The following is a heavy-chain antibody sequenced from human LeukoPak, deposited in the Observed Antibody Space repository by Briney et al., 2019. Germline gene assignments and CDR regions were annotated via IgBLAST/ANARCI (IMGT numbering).Heavy chain of an antibody. J-gene: IGHJ4*02. V-gene: IGHV1-3*01. CDR3: ARAGVVEMATIGFDY. Sequence: ASVKVSCKASGYTFTSYAIHWVRQAPGQRLEWMGWIDAGNGQTKYSQKFQRRVTITRDTSASTAYMELSSLRSEDTAVYYCARAGVVEMATIGFDYWGQGTLVTVSS. CDR1: GYTFTSYA. D-gene: IGHD5-24*01. CDR2: IDAGNGQT.